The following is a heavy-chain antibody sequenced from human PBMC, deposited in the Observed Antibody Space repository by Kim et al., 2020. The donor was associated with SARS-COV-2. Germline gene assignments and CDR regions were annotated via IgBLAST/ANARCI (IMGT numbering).Heavy chain of an antibody. Sequence: ASVKVSCKASGYTFTSYGISWVRQAPGQGLEWMGWISAYNGNTNYAQKLQGRVTMTTDTSTSTAYMELRSLRSDDTAVYYCARDGWTSCCYSYYYYGMDVWGQGTTVTVSS. J-gene: IGHJ6*02. CDR3: ARDGWTSCCYSYYYYGMDV. V-gene: IGHV1-18*04. CDR2: ISAYNGNT. CDR1: GYTFTSYG. D-gene: IGHD2-2*01.